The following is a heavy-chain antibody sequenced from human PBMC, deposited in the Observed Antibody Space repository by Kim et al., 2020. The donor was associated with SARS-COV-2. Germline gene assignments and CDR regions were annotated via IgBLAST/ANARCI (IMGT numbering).Heavy chain of an antibody. V-gene: IGHV4-39*01. Sequence: SETLSLTCTVSGGSISSSSYYWGWIRQPPGKGLEWIGSIYYSGSTYYNPSLKSRVTISVDTSKNQFSLKLSSVTAADTAVYYCARLAAPLRYFDWWGQGT. CDR1: GGSISSSSYY. CDR3: ARLAAPLRYFDW. CDR2: IYYSGST. D-gene: IGHD3-9*01. J-gene: IGHJ4*02.